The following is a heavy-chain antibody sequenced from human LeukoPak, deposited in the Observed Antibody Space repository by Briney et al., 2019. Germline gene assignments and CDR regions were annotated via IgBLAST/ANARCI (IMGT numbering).Heavy chain of an antibody. CDR3: AKDLAPVGATHFDY. CDR1: GFTFSSYA. CDR2: ISGSGGST. V-gene: IGHV3-23*01. D-gene: IGHD1-26*01. J-gene: IGHJ4*02. Sequence: SGGSLRLSCAASGFTFSSYAMSWVRQAPGKGLEWVSAISGSGGSTYYADSVKGRFTISRDNSKNTLYLQMNSLRAEDTAVYYCAKDLAPVGATHFDYWGQGTLVTVSS.